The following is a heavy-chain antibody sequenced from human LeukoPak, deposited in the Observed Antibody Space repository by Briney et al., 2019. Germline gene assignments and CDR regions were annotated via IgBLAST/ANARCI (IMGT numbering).Heavy chain of an antibody. Sequence: GGSLRLSCAASGFTLSSYSMNWVRQAPGKGLEWVSSISSSSSYRYYADSVKGRFTISRDNAKNSLYLQMNSLKTEDTAVYYCTSGPGGQGVYWGQGTLVTVSS. V-gene: IGHV3-21*04. CDR2: ISSSSSYR. CDR3: TSGPGGQGVY. CDR1: GFTLSSYS. D-gene: IGHD4-23*01. J-gene: IGHJ4*02.